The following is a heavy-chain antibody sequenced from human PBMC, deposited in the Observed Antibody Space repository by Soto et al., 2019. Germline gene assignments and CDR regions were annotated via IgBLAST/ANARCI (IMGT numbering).Heavy chain of an antibody. V-gene: IGHV4-59*01. CDR1: GYSISLGYY. Sequence: SETLSLTCAVSGYSISLGYYWSWIRQPPGKGLEWIGYIYYSGSTNYNPSLKSRVTISVDTSKNQFSLKLSSVTAADTAVYYCARAQQLGVDYWGQGALVTVSS. D-gene: IGHD6-6*01. J-gene: IGHJ4*02. CDR3: ARAQQLGVDY. CDR2: IYYSGST.